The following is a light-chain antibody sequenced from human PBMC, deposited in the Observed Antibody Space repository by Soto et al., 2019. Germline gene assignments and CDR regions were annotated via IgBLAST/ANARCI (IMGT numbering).Light chain of an antibody. CDR2: KAS. CDR1: QTISSW. J-gene: IGKJ1*01. CDR3: QHYNSYSEA. V-gene: IGKV1-5*03. Sequence: DIQMTQSPSTLSGSVGDRVTITCRASQTISSWLAWYQQKPGKAPKRLIYKASTLKSGVPSRFSGSGSGTAFTLTISSLQPDDFATYYYQHYNSYSEAFGQGTKVDLK.